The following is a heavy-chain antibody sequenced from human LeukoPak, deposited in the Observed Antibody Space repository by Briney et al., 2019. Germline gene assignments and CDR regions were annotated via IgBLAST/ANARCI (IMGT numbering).Heavy chain of an antibody. Sequence: ASVKVSCKASGYTFTGYYMHWIRQPPAQGLGRKGRINPNSGGTNYAQKFQGRVTMTRDTSISTAYMELSRLRSDDAAVYYCARRSRITGTSSGYFDYWGQGTLVTVSS. J-gene: IGHJ4*02. CDR1: GYTFTGYY. V-gene: IGHV1-2*02. CDR3: ARRSRITGTSSGYFDY. D-gene: IGHD1-7*01. CDR2: INPNSGGT.